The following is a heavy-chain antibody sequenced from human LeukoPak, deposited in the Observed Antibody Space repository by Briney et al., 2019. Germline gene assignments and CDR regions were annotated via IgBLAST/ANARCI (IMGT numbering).Heavy chain of an antibody. Sequence: AGGSLRLSCAASGFTFGDYAMNWVRQAPGKGLEWVSVISGSGGGSHYADSVKGRFTISRDNSKNTLYLQMDSLRGEDTAVYYCAKEGAAVMGYFDYWGRGALVIVSS. V-gene: IGHV3-23*01. CDR3: AKEGAAVMGYFDY. CDR2: ISGSGGGS. J-gene: IGHJ4*02. D-gene: IGHD2-15*01. CDR1: GFTFGDYA.